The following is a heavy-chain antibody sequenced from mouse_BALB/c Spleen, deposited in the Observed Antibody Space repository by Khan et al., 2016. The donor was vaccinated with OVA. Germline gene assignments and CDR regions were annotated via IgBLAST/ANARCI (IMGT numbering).Heavy chain of an antibody. CDR3: LRGYYGDPFAY. Sequence: EVELVESGGGLVKPGGSLKLSCAASGFTFSDYYMYWVRQTPEKKLEWVATISAGGSYTYSTDSVKGRFTISRDDAKNNLYLQMSSLKSEDTAIYYCLRGYYGDPFAYWGQGTLVTVSA. J-gene: IGHJ3*01. CDR1: GFTFSDYY. CDR2: ISAGGSYT. V-gene: IGHV5-4*02. D-gene: IGHD2-13*01.